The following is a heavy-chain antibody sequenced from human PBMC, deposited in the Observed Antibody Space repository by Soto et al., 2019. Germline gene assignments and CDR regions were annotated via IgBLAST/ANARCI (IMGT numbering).Heavy chain of an antibody. V-gene: IGHV4-34*01. CDR3: ARVERGTATTVVDAFDI. CDR1: GGSVNSGNYY. D-gene: IGHD1-1*01. CDR2: RSHSGGT. Sequence: QVQLQQWGAGLLKPSETLSLTCAVYGGSVNSGNYYWSWIRQPQGKGLEWIGERSHSGGTHFNPSLKSRVPISVDTSKNQFSLKRSAVTAADTALYYCARVERGTATTVVDAFDIWGPGTLVTVSS. J-gene: IGHJ3*02.